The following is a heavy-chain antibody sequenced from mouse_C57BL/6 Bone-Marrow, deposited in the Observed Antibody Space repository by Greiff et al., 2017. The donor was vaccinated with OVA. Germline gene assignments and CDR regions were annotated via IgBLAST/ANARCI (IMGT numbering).Heavy chain of an antibody. J-gene: IGHJ2*01. CDR3: ARWRVTPFDY. D-gene: IGHD2-2*01. V-gene: IGHV7-3*01. CDR1: GFTFTDYY. CDR2: IRNKANGYTT. Sequence: EVKLQESGGGLVQPGGSLSLSCAASGFTFTDYYMSWVRQPPGKALEWLGFIRNKANGYTTEYSASVKGRFTISRDNSQSILYLQMNALRAEDSATYYCARWRVTPFDYWGQGTTLTGSS.